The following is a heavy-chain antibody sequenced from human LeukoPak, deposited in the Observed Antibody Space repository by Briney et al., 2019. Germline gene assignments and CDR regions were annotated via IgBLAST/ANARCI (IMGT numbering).Heavy chain of an antibody. CDR1: GFTFSNYW. CDR2: IKHDGTEI. D-gene: IGHD5-24*01. Sequence: GGSLRLSCTASGFTFSNYWMTWVRQAPGKGLEWVANIKHDGTEIYYLDSVKGRFTISRDNARNSLYLQMNTLTAEDTAVYYCARAKDGSFDYWGQGTLVTVSS. V-gene: IGHV3-7*05. J-gene: IGHJ4*02. CDR3: ARAKDGSFDY.